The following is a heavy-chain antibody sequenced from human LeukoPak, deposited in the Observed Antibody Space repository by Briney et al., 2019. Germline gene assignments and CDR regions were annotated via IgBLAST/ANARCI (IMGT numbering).Heavy chain of an antibody. CDR3: ARPTSIVVLPSAIPAPYFHH. D-gene: IGHD2-2*01. CDR1: GYTFTDYY. Sequence: ASVKVSCKASGYTFTDYYMHWVRRAPGQGLEWMGWINPDSGDTNYAQKFQGRVTMTRDTSINTVYMELSRLTSDDTAIYYCARPTSIVVLPSAIPAPYFHHWGQGTLVTVSS. CDR2: INPDSGDT. J-gene: IGHJ1*01. V-gene: IGHV1-2*02.